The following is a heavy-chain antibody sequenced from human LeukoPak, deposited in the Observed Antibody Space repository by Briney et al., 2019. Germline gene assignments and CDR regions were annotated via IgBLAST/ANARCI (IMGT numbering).Heavy chain of an antibody. Sequence: SETLSLTCAVYGGSFSGYYWSWIRQPPGKGLEWIGEINHSGSTNYNPSLKSRVTISVDTSKNQFSLKLSSVTAADTAVYYCARDRSDCSSTSCYGYYYYYMDVWGKGTTVTVSS. V-gene: IGHV4-34*01. CDR2: INHSGST. D-gene: IGHD2-2*01. CDR1: GGSFSGYY. CDR3: ARDRSDCSSTSCYGYYYYYMDV. J-gene: IGHJ6*03.